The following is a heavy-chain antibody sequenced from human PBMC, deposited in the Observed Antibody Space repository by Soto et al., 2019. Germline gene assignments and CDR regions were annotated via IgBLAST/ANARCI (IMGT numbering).Heavy chain of an antibody. D-gene: IGHD2-2*01. CDR3: ARGVIGCSSTSCYAPDYYYMDV. J-gene: IGHJ6*03. CDR2: IYYSGST. CDR1: DGSISRSSFY. V-gene: IGHV4-31*03. Sequence: SETLSLTCTVSDGSISRSSFYWGWIRQPPGKGLEWIGYIYYSGSTYYNPSLKSRVTISVDTSKNQFSLKLSSVTAADTAVYYCARGVIGCSSTSCYAPDYYYMDVWGKGTTVTVSS.